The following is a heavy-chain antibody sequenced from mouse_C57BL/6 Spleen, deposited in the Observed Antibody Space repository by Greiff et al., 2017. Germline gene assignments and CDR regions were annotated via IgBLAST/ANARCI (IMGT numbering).Heavy chain of an antibody. V-gene: IGHV1-69*01. D-gene: IGHD1-1*01. CDR2: IDPSDSYT. CDR3: ARGAASTVVASAY. Sequence: QVQLQQPGAELVMPGASVKLSCKASGYTFTSYWMHWVKQRPGQGLEWIGEIDPSDSYTNYNQKFKGKATLTVDKSSSTAYMQLSSLTSEDSAVYYCARGAASTVVASAYWGQGTLVTVSA. CDR1: GYTFTSYW. J-gene: IGHJ3*01.